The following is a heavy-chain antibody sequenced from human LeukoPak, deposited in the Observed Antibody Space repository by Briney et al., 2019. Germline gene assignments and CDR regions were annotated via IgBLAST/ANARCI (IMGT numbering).Heavy chain of an antibody. CDR1: GYTFTSYY. CDR2: INAGNGNT. J-gene: IGHJ4*02. CDR3: ARSHPIVGATDY. V-gene: IGHV1-3*01. Sequence: ASVKVSCKASGYTFTSYYMHWVRQAPGQRLEWMGWINAGNGNTKYSQKFQGRVTITRDTSASTAYMELSSLRSEDTAVYYCARSHPIVGATDYWGQGTLVTVSS. D-gene: IGHD1-26*01.